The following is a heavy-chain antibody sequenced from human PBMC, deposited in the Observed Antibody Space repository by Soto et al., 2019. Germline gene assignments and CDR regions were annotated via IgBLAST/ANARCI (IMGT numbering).Heavy chain of an antibody. J-gene: IGHJ5*02. V-gene: IGHV3-21*01. Sequence: GSLKLSPAASGFTFSSYSMNWVRQAPGKGLEWVSSISSSSSYIYYADSVKGRFTISRDNAKNSLYLQMKSLRAEDTAVYYCARDMADSGYVRNWFDPWGQGTLVTVSS. CDR3: ARDMADSGYVRNWFDP. CDR1: GFTFSSYS. CDR2: ISSSSSYI. D-gene: IGHD5-12*01.